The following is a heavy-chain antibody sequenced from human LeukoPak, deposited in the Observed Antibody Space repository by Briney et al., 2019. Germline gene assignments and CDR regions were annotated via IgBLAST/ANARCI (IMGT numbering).Heavy chain of an antibody. CDR1: GGSISSSSYY. Sequence: PSETLSLTCTVSGGSISSSSYYWGWIRQPPGKGLEWIGSIYYSGSTYYNPSLKSRVTISVDTSKNQFSLKLSSVTAADTAVYYCARHEAGVYRLAPFDYWGQGTLVTVSS. V-gene: IGHV4-39*01. D-gene: IGHD5/OR15-5a*01. CDR3: ARHEAGVYRLAPFDY. J-gene: IGHJ4*02. CDR2: IYYSGST.